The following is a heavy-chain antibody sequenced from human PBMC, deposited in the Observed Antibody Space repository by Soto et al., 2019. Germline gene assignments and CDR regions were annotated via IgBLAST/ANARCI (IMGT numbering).Heavy chain of an antibody. CDR2: IGDSGAST. J-gene: IGHJ6*04. V-gene: IGHV3-23*01. Sequence: EVLLLESGGGLVQPGGSLRLSCEASGFSFSSFAMNWVRQAPGKGLEWVSAIGDSGASTYYADSVKGRFTISRDNSRNTLYLQLNSLRAEDTVVYYCAKGVELDVCGDGTTVTVSS. CDR1: GFSFSSFA. D-gene: IGHD1-26*01. CDR3: AKGVELDV.